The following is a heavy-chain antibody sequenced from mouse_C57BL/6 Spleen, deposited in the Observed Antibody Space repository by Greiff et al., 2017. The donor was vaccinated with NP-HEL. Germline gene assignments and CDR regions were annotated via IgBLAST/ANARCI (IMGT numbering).Heavy chain of an antibody. V-gene: IGHV5-6*01. CDR2: ISSGGSYT. Sequence: EVHLVESGGDLVKPGGSLKLSCAASGFTFSSYGMSWVRQTPDKRLEWVATISSGGSYTYYPDSVKGRFTISRDNAKNTLYLQMSSLKSEDTAMYYCARHQGSSGYPYYAMDYWGQGTSVTVSS. CDR1: GFTFSSYG. CDR3: ARHQGSSGYPYYAMDY. J-gene: IGHJ4*01. D-gene: IGHD3-2*02.